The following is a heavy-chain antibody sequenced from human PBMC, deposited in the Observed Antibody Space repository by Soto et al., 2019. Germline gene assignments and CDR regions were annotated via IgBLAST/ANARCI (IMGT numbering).Heavy chain of an antibody. CDR3: ARGGHFVVVPAALDY. J-gene: IGHJ4*02. CDR2: VNPSGAHT. CDR1: GDTFTDYY. V-gene: IGHV1-46*01. Sequence: QVQLVQSGAEVKKPGASVKVSCKASGDTFTDYYIHWVRQAPGQGLEWLRTVNPSGAHTTYAQHSLGRIPPPXXXSXXTLYMERTRLTSEDTAIYCCARGGHFVVVPAALDYWGQGTLVTVSS. D-gene: IGHD2-21*02.